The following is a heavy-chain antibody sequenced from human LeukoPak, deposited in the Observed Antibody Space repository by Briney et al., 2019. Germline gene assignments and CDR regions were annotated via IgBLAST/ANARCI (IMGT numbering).Heavy chain of an antibody. D-gene: IGHD3-22*01. CDR3: AKAYYDSSGYYNYFDY. V-gene: IGHV3-23*01. J-gene: IGHJ4*02. Sequence: GGSLRLSCVASGFTFRNYAMHWVRQAPGKGLEWVSSISGSGGSTLYADSVKGRFTISRDNSKNTLYLQMNSLRAEDTAVYYCAKAYYDSSGYYNYFDYWGQGTLVTVSS. CDR1: GFTFRNYA. CDR2: ISGSGGST.